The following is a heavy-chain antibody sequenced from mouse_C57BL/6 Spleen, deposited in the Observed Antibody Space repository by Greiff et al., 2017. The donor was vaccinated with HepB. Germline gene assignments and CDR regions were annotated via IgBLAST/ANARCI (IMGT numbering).Heavy chain of an antibody. CDR3: ARGGSYDYDVDY. J-gene: IGHJ2*01. D-gene: IGHD2-4*01. V-gene: IGHV1-43*01. CDR2: INPSTGGT. Sequence: EVKLMESGPELVKPGASVKISCKASGYSFTGYYMHWVKQSSEKSLEWIGEINPSTGGTSYNQKFKGKATLTVDKSSSTAYMQLKSLTSEDSAVYYCARGGSYDYDVDYWGQGTTLTVSS. CDR1: GYSFTGYY.